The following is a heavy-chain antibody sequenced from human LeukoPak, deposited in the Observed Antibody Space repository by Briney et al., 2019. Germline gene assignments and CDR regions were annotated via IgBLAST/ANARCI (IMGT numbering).Heavy chain of an antibody. CDR3: AKCILTGYYKGYMDV. D-gene: IGHD3-9*01. Sequence: PGGSLRLSCAASGFTFRSYGMSWVRNAPGKGLEWVSAISGSGGSTYYADSGKGRFTISRDNSKNTLYLQMTSLRAEDTAVYYCAKCILTGYYKGYMDVWGKGTTVTISS. CDR2: ISGSGGST. V-gene: IGHV3-23*01. CDR1: GFTFRSYG. J-gene: IGHJ6*03.